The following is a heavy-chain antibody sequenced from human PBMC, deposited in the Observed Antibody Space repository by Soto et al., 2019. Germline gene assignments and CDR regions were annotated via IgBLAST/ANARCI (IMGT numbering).Heavy chain of an antibody. D-gene: IGHD5-12*01. CDR3: AKAHRPSVYGRYFFDY. J-gene: IGHJ4*02. V-gene: IGHV3-23*01. CDR2: ISGSGGST. CDR1: GFTFSSYA. Sequence: EVQLLESGGGLVQPGGSLRLSCAASGFTFSSYAMSWVRQAPGKGLEWVSAISGSGGSTYYAESVKGRFTISRDNSKNTLYLQMNSLRAEDTDVYYCAKAHRPSVYGRYFFDYWGQGTLVTVSS.